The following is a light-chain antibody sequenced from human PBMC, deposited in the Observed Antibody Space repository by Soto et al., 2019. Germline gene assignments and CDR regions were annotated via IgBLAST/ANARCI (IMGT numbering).Light chain of an antibody. CDR3: QQYNNRSS. J-gene: IGKJ3*01. CDR1: QSVNNN. V-gene: IGKV3-15*01. CDR2: GAS. Sequence: EIVMTQSPATLSVSPGERATLSCRTSQSVNNNLAWYQKKSGQAPRLLIYGASTRATGIPARFSGSGSGTEFTLTISSLQSEDFAVYYCQQYNNRSSFGPGTKVDIK.